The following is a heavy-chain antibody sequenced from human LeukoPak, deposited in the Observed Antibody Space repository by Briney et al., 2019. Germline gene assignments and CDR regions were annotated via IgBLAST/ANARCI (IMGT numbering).Heavy chain of an antibody. D-gene: IGHD6-13*01. J-gene: IGHJ4*02. CDR3: ARRIAAAFDY. CDR1: GVSISSSSYY. V-gene: IGHV4-39*01. Sequence: SETLSLTCTVSGVSISSSSYYWGWIRQPPGKGLEWIGSIYYSGSTYYNPSLKSRVTISVDTSKNQFSLKLRSVTAADTAVYYCARRIAAAFDYWGQGTLVTVSS. CDR2: IYYSGST.